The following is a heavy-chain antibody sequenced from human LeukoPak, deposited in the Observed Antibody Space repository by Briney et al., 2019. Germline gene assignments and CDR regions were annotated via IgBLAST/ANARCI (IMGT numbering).Heavy chain of an antibody. Sequence: SETLSLTCAGYGGSFSGYYWSWIRQPPGKGLEWIGEINHSGSTNYNPSLKSRVTISVDTSKNQFSLKLSSVTAADTAVYYCARGLGYCSSTSCPTGNYYYYYGMDVWGQGTTVTVSS. CDR1: GGSFSGYY. D-gene: IGHD2-2*01. J-gene: IGHJ6*02. V-gene: IGHV4-34*01. CDR3: ARGLGYCSSTSCPTGNYYYYYGMDV. CDR2: INHSGST.